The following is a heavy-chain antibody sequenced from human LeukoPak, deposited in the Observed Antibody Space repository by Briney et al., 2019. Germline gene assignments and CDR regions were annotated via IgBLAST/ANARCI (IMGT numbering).Heavy chain of an antibody. CDR1: RYTYNRFA. Sequence: GEPLRLPCAAYRYTYNRFAMQCVRQATGKGEDGVEFISYDGNNKYYADSVRGRFTVSRDNTKNTLYLQMNSLRVEETAVYYCARDLIALAAPSYWGQGNLVTVSP. D-gene: IGHD6-19*01. CDR2: ISYDGNNK. CDR3: ARDLIALAAPSY. J-gene: IGHJ4*02. V-gene: IGHV3-30-3*01.